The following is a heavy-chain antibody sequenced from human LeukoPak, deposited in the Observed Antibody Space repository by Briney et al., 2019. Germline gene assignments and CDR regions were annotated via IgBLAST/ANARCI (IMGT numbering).Heavy chain of an antibody. J-gene: IGHJ4*02. Sequence: SETLSLTCAVYGGSFSGYYWSWIRQPPGKGLERIGEINHSGSTNYNPSLKSRVTISVDTSKNQFSLKLSSVTAADTAVYYCARGDGDYTQYYFDYWGQGTLVTVSS. D-gene: IGHD4-17*01. V-gene: IGHV4-34*01. CDR3: ARGDGDYTQYYFDY. CDR1: GGSFSGYY. CDR2: INHSGST.